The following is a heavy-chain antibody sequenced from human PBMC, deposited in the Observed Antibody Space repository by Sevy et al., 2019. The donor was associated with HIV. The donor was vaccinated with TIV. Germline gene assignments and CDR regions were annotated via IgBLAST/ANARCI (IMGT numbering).Heavy chain of an antibody. V-gene: IGHV3-30*18. CDR2: ISYDGSSK. Sequence: GGSLRLSWAASGFNFSSYGMHWVRQAPGKGLEWVAVISYDGSSKYYAESVKGRFTISRDNSKNTLYLQISSLRAEDTAVYYCAKESGSYYDFWSGHDAFDIWGQGTMVTVSS. D-gene: IGHD3-3*01. CDR3: AKESGSYYDFWSGHDAFDI. CDR1: GFNFSSYG. J-gene: IGHJ3*02.